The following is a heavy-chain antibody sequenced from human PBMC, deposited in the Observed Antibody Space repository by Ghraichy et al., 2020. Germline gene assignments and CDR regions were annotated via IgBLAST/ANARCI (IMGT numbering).Heavy chain of an antibody. D-gene: IGHD2-8*02. CDR3: ARTPGYCTGGVCSAYYYYGMDV. CDR2: IIPIFGTA. CDR1: GGTFSSYA. J-gene: IGHJ6*02. Sequence: SVKVSCKASGGTFSSYAISWVRQAPGQGLEWMGGIIPIFGTANYAQKFQGRVTITADESTSTAYMELSSLRSEDTAVYYCARTPGYCTGGVCSAYYYYGMDVWGQGTTVTVSS. V-gene: IGHV1-69*13.